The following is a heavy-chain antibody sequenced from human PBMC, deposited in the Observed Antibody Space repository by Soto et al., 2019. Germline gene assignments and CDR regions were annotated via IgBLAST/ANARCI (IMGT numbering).Heavy chain of an antibody. D-gene: IGHD6-6*01. J-gene: IGHJ4*02. CDR2: IYYSGST. V-gene: IGHV4-39*01. CDR1: GGSISSSSYY. Sequence: QLQLQESGPGLVKPSETLSLTCTVSGGSISSSSYYWGWIRQPPGKGLEWIGSIYYSGSTYYNPSPTSRVTISVDTSKNQFSLKLSSVTAADTAVYYCARHDSSSSNSFDYWGQGTLVTVSS. CDR3: ARHDSSSSNSFDY.